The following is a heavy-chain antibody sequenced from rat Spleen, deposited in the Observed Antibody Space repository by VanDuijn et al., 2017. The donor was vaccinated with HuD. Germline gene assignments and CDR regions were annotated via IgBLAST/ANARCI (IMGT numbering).Heavy chain of an antibody. CDR3: ASLIRGLFDY. V-gene: IGHV5-22*01. J-gene: IGHJ2*01. CDR1: GFTFSDYY. CDR2: ISYEGSST. D-gene: IGHD4-3*01. Sequence: EVQLVESGGGLVQPGRSLKLSCAASGFTFSDYYMAWVRQAPKKGLEWVASISYEGSSTYYGDSVKGRFTISRDNAKSTLYLQMNSLRSEDTATYYCASLIRGLFDYWGQGVMVTVSS.